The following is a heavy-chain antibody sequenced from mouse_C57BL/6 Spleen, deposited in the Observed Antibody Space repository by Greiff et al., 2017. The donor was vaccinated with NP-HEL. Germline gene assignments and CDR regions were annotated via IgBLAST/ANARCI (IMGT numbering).Heavy chain of an antibody. J-gene: IGHJ4*01. V-gene: IGHV1-81*01. CDR1: GYTFTSYG. CDR3: ARVGYSNYERNYYAMDY. CDR2: IYPRSGNT. Sequence: QVQLQQSGAELARPGASVKLSCKASGYTFTSYGISWVKQRTGQGLEWIGEIYPRSGNTYYNEKFKGKATLTADKSSSTAYMELRSLTSEDSAVYFCARVGYSNYERNYYAMDYWGQGTSVTVSS. D-gene: IGHD2-5*01.